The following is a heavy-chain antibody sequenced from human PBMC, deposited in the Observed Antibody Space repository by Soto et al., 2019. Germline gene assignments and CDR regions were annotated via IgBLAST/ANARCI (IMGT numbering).Heavy chain of an antibody. J-gene: IGHJ4*02. Sequence: SVKVSCKASGVTFSSYAMRWVRQAPGQGLEWMGGIIPIFGTANYAQKFQGRVTITADKSTSTAYMELSSLRSEDTAVYYCAREWTGCGGDCYPYFDYWGQGTLVTAPQ. CDR1: GVTFSSYA. D-gene: IGHD2-21*02. V-gene: IGHV1-69*06. CDR2: IIPIFGTA. CDR3: AREWTGCGGDCYPYFDY.